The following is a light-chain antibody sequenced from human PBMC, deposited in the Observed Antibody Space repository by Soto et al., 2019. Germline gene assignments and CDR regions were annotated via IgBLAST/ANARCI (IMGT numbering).Light chain of an antibody. Sequence: EIVLTQSPGTLSLSPGERATLSCRASQSVSVNSLAWYQQKGGQAPRLLIYAASTRATGVPDRFSGTGSGTDCALTISRLETDDSAVYYCQQYGGSPFTFGPGTKVDIK. CDR2: AAS. CDR3: QQYGGSPFT. V-gene: IGKV3-20*01. CDR1: QSVSVNS. J-gene: IGKJ3*01.